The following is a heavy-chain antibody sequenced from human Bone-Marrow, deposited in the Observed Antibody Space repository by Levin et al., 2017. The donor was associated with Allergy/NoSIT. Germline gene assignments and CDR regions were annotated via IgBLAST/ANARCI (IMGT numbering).Heavy chain of an antibody. V-gene: IGHV4-34*01. CDR3: ARGWCSSTSCYDFDY. Sequence: SQTLSLTCAVYGGSFSGSYWSWIRQPPGKGLEWIGEINHSGSTNYNPSLKSRVTISVDTSKNQFSLKLSSVTAADTAVYYCARGWCSSTSCYDFDYWGQGTLVTVSS. CDR2: INHSGST. J-gene: IGHJ4*02. CDR1: GGSFSGSY. D-gene: IGHD2-2*01.